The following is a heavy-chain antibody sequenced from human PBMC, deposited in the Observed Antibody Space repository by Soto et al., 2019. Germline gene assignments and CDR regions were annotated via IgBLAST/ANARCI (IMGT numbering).Heavy chain of an antibody. Sequence: SETLSLTCTVSGGSISSSSYYWGWIRQPPGKGLEWIGSNYYSGSTYYNPSLKSRVTISVDTSKNQFSLKLSSVTAADTAVYSCARHYCRGGSCYLDYWGQGILVTVSS. CDR3: ARHYCRGGSCYLDY. J-gene: IGHJ4*02. CDR2: NYYSGST. V-gene: IGHV4-39*01. CDR1: GGSISSSSYY. D-gene: IGHD2-15*01.